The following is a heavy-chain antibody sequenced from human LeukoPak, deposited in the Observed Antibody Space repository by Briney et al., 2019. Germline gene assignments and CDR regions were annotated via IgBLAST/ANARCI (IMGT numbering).Heavy chain of an antibody. Sequence: GGSLRLSCAASGFTFSSYAMSWVRQSPGKGLEWVSSITGSGGGTYYADSVKGRFTISRDNAKNSLYLQMNSLRAEDTAVYYCARGTDEYSSSSGWFDPWGQGTLVTVSS. CDR1: GFTFSSYA. V-gene: IGHV3-23*01. CDR2: ITGSGGGT. J-gene: IGHJ5*02. D-gene: IGHD6-6*01. CDR3: ARGTDEYSSSSGWFDP.